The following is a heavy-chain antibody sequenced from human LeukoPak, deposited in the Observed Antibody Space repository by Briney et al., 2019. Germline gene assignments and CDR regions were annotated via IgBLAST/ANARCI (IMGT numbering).Heavy chain of an antibody. J-gene: IGHJ4*02. Sequence: GGSLRLSCAASGFTFSNYWMSWVRQAPGKGLEWVANIKADGSEIYYVDSVKGRFTISRDNAKNSLYLQMNSLRGEDTAVYYCARPSLNTGSYFDYWGQGILVSVSS. CDR2: IKADGSEI. CDR1: GFTFSNYW. V-gene: IGHV3-7*01. D-gene: IGHD1-26*01. CDR3: ARPSLNTGSYFDY.